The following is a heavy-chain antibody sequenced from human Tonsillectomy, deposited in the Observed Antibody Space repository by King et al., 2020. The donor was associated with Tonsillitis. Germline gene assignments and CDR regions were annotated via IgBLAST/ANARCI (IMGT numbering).Heavy chain of an antibody. CDR3: ASDNYYDSDAFDI. D-gene: IGHD3-22*01. Sequence: VQLVESGGGLVQPGGSLKLSCAASGFTFISSTMNWVRQAPGKGLEWVSYISSSSSTIYYADSVKGRFTISRDNAKNSLYLQMNSLRDEDTAVYYCASDNYYDSDAFDIWGQGTMVTVSS. CDR1: GFTFISST. CDR2: ISSSSSTI. V-gene: IGHV3-48*02. J-gene: IGHJ3*02.